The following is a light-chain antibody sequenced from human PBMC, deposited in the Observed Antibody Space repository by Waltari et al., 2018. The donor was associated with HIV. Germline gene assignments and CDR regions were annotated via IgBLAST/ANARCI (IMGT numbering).Light chain of an antibody. J-gene: IGLJ3*02. Sequence: QSVLTQPPSASGTTGQRVTISCSGSSSNIATNTVNWYQQLPGTAPKLLIYTNNQRPSGFPARFSGSKSGTSASLAISGLQSDDDADYYCATWDDSLNGWVFGGGTRLTVL. V-gene: IGLV1-44*01. CDR2: TNN. CDR3: ATWDDSLNGWV. CDR1: SSNIATNT.